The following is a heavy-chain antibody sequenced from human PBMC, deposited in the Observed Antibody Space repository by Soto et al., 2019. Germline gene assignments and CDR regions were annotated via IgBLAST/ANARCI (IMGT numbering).Heavy chain of an antibody. CDR3: ANLRATVVTPGYFQH. D-gene: IGHD4-17*01. CDR2: IIPIFGTA. V-gene: IGHV1-69*01. CDR1: GGTFSSYA. Sequence: QVQLVQSGAEVKKPGSSVKVSCKASGGTFSSYAISWVRQAPGQGLEWMGGIIPIFGTANYAQKFQGRVTITADESTSTAYIELSSLRSEDTAVYYCANLRATVVTPGYFQHWGQGTLVTVSS. J-gene: IGHJ1*01.